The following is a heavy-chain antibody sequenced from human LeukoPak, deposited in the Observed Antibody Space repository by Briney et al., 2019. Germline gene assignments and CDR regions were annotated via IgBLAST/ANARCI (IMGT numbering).Heavy chain of an antibody. CDR1: GFTFSSYG. J-gene: IGHJ4*02. CDR2: ISYDGSNK. CDR3: AKTDTAMEFDY. Sequence: GGPLRLSCAASGFTFSSYGMHWVRQAPGKGLEWVAVISYDGSNKYYADSVKGRFTISRDNSKNTLYLQMNSLRAEDTAVYYCAKTDTAMEFDYWGQGTLVTVSS. D-gene: IGHD5-18*01. V-gene: IGHV3-30*18.